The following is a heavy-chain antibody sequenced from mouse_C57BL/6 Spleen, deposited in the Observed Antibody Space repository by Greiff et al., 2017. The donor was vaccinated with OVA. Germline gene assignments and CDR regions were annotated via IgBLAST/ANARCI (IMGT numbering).Heavy chain of an antibody. D-gene: IGHD1-1*01. Sequence: QVTLKESGPGILQPSQTLSLTCSFSGFSLSTFGMGVGWIRQPSGKGLEWLAHIWWDDDKSYNPALKSRLTLSKDTSKNQVFLKIANVDTADTATYYCARSPITTVVSHFDYWGQGTTLTVSS. CDR3: ARSPITTVVSHFDY. CDR2: IWWDDDK. CDR1: GFSLSTFGMG. J-gene: IGHJ2*01. V-gene: IGHV8-8*01.